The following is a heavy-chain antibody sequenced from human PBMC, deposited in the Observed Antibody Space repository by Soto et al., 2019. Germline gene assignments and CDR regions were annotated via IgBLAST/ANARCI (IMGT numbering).Heavy chain of an antibody. CDR3: ARDSPHIVVVVAAIEVPYYYGMDV. Sequence: GGSLRLSCAASGFTFSSYSMNWVRQAPGKGLEWVSSISSSSSYIYYADSVKGRFTISRDNAKNSLYLQMNSLRAEDTAVYYCARDSPHIVVVVAAIEVPYYYGMDVWGQGTTVTVSS. D-gene: IGHD2-15*01. CDR2: ISSSSSYI. CDR1: GFTFSSYS. V-gene: IGHV3-21*01. J-gene: IGHJ6*02.